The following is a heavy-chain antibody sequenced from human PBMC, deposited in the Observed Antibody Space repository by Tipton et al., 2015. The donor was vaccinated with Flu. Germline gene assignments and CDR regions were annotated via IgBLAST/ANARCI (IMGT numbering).Heavy chain of an antibody. Sequence: QLVQSGADVKKPGSSVKVSCKASGSTYSNYGFTWVRQAPGQGLEWVGAIMPLFNGATYAQKFQGRVTITADSLTSTAYMELNSLRPEDTAVYFCARRSTYHHNSPLLDWGQGTLVTVSS. V-gene: IGHV1-69*01. D-gene: IGHD2/OR15-2a*01. CDR3: ARRSTYHHNSPLLD. CDR2: IMPLFNGA. CDR1: GSTYSNYG. J-gene: IGHJ4*02.